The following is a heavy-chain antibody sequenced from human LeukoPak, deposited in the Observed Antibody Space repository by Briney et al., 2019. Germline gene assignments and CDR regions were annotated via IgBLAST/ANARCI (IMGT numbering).Heavy chain of an antibody. CDR1: GASISSSDYY. V-gene: IGHV4-39*01. D-gene: IGHD3-3*02. CDR2: IYYGGST. J-gene: IGHJ4*02. Sequence: SETLSLTCTVSGASISSSDYYWGWIRQPPGKGLEWIESIYYGGSTYYNPSLRSRVTISVDTSQNQFSLKLRSVTAADTVIYYCARLGHYWSVIDYWGQGTLVTVSS. CDR3: ARLGHYWSVIDY.